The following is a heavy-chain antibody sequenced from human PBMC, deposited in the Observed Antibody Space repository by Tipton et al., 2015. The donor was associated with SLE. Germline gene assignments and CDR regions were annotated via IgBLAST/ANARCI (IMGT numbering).Heavy chain of an antibody. V-gene: IGHV4-31*03. J-gene: IGHJ6*03. CDR2: IYYSGST. CDR3: ARGRSSSPPYYYYYMDV. D-gene: IGHD6-13*01. Sequence: TLSLTCTVSGGSISSGGYYWSWIRQHPGKGLEWIGYIYYSGSTYYNSSLKSRVTISVDTSKNQFSLKLSSVTAADTAVYYCARGRSSSPPYYYYYMDVWGKGTTVTVSS. CDR1: GGSISSGGYY.